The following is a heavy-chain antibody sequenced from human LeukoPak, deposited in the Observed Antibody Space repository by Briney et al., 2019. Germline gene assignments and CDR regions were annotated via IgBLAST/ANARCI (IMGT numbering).Heavy chain of an antibody. CDR2: IDPNTGDT. CDR3: ATDISLAGTHYYDAMEV. V-gene: IGHV1-2*04. D-gene: IGHD2-15*01. CDR1: GYRFTAYF. Sequence: GASVKVSCKASGYRFTAYFIHWVRQAPGQGLEWMGCIDPNTGDTDYSQKYEGWVTMTRDTSISTAYMELSRLRSNDTAIYYCATDISLAGTHYYDAMEVWGQGTTVTVSS. J-gene: IGHJ6*02.